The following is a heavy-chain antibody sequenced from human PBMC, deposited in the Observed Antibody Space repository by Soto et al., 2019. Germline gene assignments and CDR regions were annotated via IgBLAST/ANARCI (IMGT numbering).Heavy chain of an antibody. D-gene: IGHD3-16*02. V-gene: IGHV4-31*03. CDR2: IYYSGST. CDR1: GGSISSSSYY. CDR3: ARETFKRLGELSLYPLFDY. Sequence: PSETLSLTCTVSGGSISSSSYYWGWIRQHPGKGLEWIGYIYYSGSTYYNPSLKSRVTISVDTSKNQFSLKLSSVTAADTAVYYCARETFKRLGELSLYPLFDYCGQGTLVTVSS. J-gene: IGHJ4*02.